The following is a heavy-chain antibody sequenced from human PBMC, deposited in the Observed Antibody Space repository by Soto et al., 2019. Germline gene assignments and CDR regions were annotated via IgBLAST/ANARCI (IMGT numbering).Heavy chain of an antibody. Sequence: GGSLRLSCAASGFTFSTYWMSWVRQAPGKGLEWVAHIKEDGSEKYYVDSVEGRFTISRDNSKNTLYLQMNSLRDGDTAVYYCARGFSAGKGSPPDYWGQGTLVTVSS. CDR2: IKEDGSEK. J-gene: IGHJ4*02. CDR1: GFTFSTYW. D-gene: IGHD3-10*01. V-gene: IGHV3-7*03. CDR3: ARGFSAGKGSPPDY.